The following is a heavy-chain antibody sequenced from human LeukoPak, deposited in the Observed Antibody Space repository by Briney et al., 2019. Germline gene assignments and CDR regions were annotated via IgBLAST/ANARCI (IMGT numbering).Heavy chain of an antibody. CDR3: ARISIAVAGTPFDY. CDR2: IIPILGIA. J-gene: IGHJ4*02. D-gene: IGHD6-19*01. V-gene: IGHV1-69*04. Sequence: SVTVSFKASGGTFISYAISWVRQAPGQGLEWMGRIIPILGIANYAQKFQGRVTITADKSTSTAYMELTSLRSDDTAVYYCARISIAVAGTPFDYWGQGTLVTVSS. CDR1: GGTFISYA.